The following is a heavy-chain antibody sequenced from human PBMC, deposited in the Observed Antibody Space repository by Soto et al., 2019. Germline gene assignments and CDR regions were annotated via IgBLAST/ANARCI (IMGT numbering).Heavy chain of an antibody. V-gene: IGHV4-34*09. CDR1: GGSFSGYY. J-gene: IGHJ6*02. CDR2: NYYSGIT. Sequence: SETLSLTCAVHGGSFSGYYWDWIRQHPGKGLEWIGYNYYSGITYYNPSLKSRVTISLDTSKNQFSLKLSSVTAADTAVYYCARGSSIAGLYYGMDVWGQGTTVTVSS. CDR3: ARGSSIAGLYYGMDV. D-gene: IGHD6-6*01.